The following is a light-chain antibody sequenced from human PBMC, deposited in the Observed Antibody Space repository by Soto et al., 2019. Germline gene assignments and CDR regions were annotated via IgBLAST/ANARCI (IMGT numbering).Light chain of an antibody. CDR2: GAS. CDR3: QQYNNWWK. CDR1: QSVSSN. Sequence: EIEVTLNRDTVAVCRGGCGALXCRASQSVSSNLAWYQQKPGQAPRLLIYGASTRATGIPARFSGSGSGTEFTLTISSLPSEAFAVYYCQQYNNWWKFGQGTKVDIK. J-gene: IGKJ1*01. V-gene: IGKV3-15*01.